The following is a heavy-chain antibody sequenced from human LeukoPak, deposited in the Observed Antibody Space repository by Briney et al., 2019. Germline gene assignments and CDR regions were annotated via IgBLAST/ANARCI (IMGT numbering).Heavy chain of an antibody. CDR1: GGSISSYY. CDR3: ARVPLGGEYFQH. V-gene: IGHV4-59*01. D-gene: IGHD3-10*01. CDR2: IYYSGST. Sequence: SETLSLTCTVSGGSISSYYWSWIRQPPGKGLEWIGYIYYSGSTNYNPSLKSRVTISVDTSKNQFSLKLSSVTAADTAVYYCARVPLGGEYFQHWGQGALVTVPS. J-gene: IGHJ1*01.